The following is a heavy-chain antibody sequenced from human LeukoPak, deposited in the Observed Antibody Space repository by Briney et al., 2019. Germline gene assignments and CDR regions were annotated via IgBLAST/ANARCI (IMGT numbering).Heavy chain of an antibody. V-gene: IGHV3-30*18. D-gene: IGHD1-7*01. CDR2: ITYDGTNK. Sequence: GGSLRLSCAASGFTFSSYGMHWVRQAPGKGLEWVAVITYDGTNKYYADSVKGRFTISRDNSKNTLYLQMNSLRAEDTAVYYCAKDKVTGTTWGTNFDFRGQGTLVTVSS. CDR1: GFTFSSYG. J-gene: IGHJ4*02. CDR3: AKDKVTGTTWGTNFDF.